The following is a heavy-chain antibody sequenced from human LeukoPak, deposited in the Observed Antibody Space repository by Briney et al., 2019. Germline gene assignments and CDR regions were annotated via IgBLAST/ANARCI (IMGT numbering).Heavy chain of an antibody. CDR1: GGSISSGGYS. CDR2: IYHSGST. J-gene: IGHJ5*02. Sequence: SQTLSLTCAVSGGSISSGGYSWSWIRQPPGKGLEWIGYIYHSGSTYYNPSLKSRVTISVDRSKNQFSLKLSSVTAADTAVYYCARIVGRRSTSPRFDPWGQGTLVTVSS. D-gene: IGHD2-2*01. V-gene: IGHV4-30-2*01. CDR3: ARIVGRRSTSPRFDP.